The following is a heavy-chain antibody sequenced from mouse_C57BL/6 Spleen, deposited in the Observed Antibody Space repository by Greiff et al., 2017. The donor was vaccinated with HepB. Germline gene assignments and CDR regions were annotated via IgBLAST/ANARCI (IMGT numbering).Heavy chain of an antibody. V-gene: IGHV1-4*01. J-gene: IGHJ2*01. Sequence: VQLQQSGAELARPGASVKMSCKASGYTFTSYTMHWVKQRPGQGLEWIGYINPSSGYTKYNQKFKDKATLTADKSSSTAYMQLSSLTSEDSAVYYCASPPGYYDYILFDYWGQGTTLTVSS. D-gene: IGHD2-4*01. CDR1: GYTFTSYT. CDR2: INPSSGYT. CDR3: ASPPGYYDYILFDY.